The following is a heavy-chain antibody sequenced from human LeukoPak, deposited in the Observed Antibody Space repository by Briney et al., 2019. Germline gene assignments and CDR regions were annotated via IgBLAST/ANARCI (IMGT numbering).Heavy chain of an antibody. Sequence: GGSLRLSCAGSGFTFSSYAMSWVRQAPGKGLEWVSAISGSGGSTYYADSVKGRFTISRDNSKNTLYLQMNSLRAEDTAVYYCAKDTVRPGQQLTARGYNWFDPWGQGTLVTVSS. CDR3: AKDTVRPGQQLTARGYNWFDP. CDR2: ISGSGGST. V-gene: IGHV3-23*01. J-gene: IGHJ5*02. D-gene: IGHD6-13*01. CDR1: GFTFSSYA.